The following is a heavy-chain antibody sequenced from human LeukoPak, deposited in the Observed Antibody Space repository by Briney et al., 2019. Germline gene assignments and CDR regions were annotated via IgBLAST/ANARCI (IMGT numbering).Heavy chain of an antibody. CDR1: VFSFSNSA. Sequence: SVKVSCKASVFSFSNSAMQWVRQARGQRLEWIGWIVVGSGNTNYAQKFQQRLTITRDMSTSTAYMELSSLRSEDTAVYFCAADLYCSGGSCSVHWGQGTLVTVSS. CDR2: IVVGSGNT. V-gene: IGHV1-58*02. CDR3: AADLYCSGGSCSVH. D-gene: IGHD2-15*01. J-gene: IGHJ4*02.